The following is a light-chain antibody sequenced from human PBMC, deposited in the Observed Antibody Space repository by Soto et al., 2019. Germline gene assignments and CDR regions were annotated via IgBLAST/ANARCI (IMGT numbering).Light chain of an antibody. CDR2: GAS. Sequence: DIPMTQSPSTLSASVGDRVIITCRASHSISKWLAWYQQKPGKAPKLLIYGASSLESGVPSRFSGSGSGTEFTLTISSLQPDDFATYYCQQYNSYDMWTFSRGTKVDIK. J-gene: IGKJ1*01. CDR3: QQYNSYDMWT. CDR1: HSISKW. V-gene: IGKV1-5*01.